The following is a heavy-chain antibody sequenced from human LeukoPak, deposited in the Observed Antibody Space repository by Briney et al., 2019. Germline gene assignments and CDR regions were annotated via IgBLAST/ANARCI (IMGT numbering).Heavy chain of an antibody. V-gene: IGHV4-59*12. Sequence: SETLSLTCTVSGGPISTYYWSWIRQSPGKGLEWIGYIYYTGSTNYNPSLESRVTISVDTSKNQFSLKLSSVTAADTAVYYCARDMGDWGQGTLVTVSS. CDR2: IYYTGST. CDR1: GGPISTYY. CDR3: ARDMGD. J-gene: IGHJ4*02. D-gene: IGHD1-26*01.